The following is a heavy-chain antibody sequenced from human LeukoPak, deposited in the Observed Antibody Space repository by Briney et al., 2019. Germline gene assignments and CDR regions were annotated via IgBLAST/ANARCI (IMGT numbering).Heavy chain of an antibody. CDR2: ISWDGGST. D-gene: IGHD3-22*01. CDR3: AKDGGIGYYYHSSGYYPFDY. CDR1: GFTFDDYA. V-gene: IGHV3-43D*03. J-gene: IGHJ4*02. Sequence: GGSLRLSCAASGFTFDDYAMHWVRQAPGKGLEWVSLISWDGGSTYYADSVKGRFTISRDNSKNSLYLQMNSLRAEDTALYYCAKDGGIGYYYHSSGYYPFDYWGQGTLVTVSS.